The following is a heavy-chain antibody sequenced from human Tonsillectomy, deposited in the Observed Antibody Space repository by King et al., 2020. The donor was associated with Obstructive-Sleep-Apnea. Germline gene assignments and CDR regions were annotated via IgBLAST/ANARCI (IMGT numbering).Heavy chain of an antibody. CDR1: GFTFSSYG. D-gene: IGHD1-26*01. CDR2: IWYDGSNK. J-gene: IGHJ4*02. V-gene: IGHV3-33*01. Sequence: VQLVESGGGVVQPGRSLRLSCAASGFTFSSYGMHWVRQAPGKGLEWVEVIWYDGSNKYYADSVKGRFTISRDNSKNTLYLQMNSLRAEDTAVYYCARVTSGSYPALDYWGQGTLVTVSS. CDR3: ARVTSGSYPALDY.